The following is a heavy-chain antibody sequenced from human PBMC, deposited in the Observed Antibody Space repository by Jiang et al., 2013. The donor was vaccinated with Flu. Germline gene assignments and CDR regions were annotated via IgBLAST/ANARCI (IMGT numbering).Heavy chain of an antibody. D-gene: IGHD2-15*01. Sequence: SSYAISWVRQAPGQGLEWMGGIIPIFGTANYAQKFQGRVTITADESTSTAYMELSSLRSEDTAVYYCARWGRSSGGSCYPCYFDYWGQGTLVTVSS. CDR2: IIPIFGTA. V-gene: IGHV1-69*01. CDR3: ARWGRSSGGSCYPCYFDY. J-gene: IGHJ4*02. CDR1: SSYA.